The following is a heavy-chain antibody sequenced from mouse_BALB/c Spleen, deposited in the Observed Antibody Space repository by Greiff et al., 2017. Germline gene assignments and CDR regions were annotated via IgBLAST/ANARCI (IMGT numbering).Heavy chain of an antibody. V-gene: IGHV1-18*01. CDR2: INPYNGGT. D-gene: IGHD2-3*01. CDR1: GYSFTGYT. CDR3: AISIYDGYYWDGGYFDV. J-gene: IGHJ1*01. Sequence: VQLKESGPELVKPGASMKISCKASGYSFTGYTMNWVKQSHGKNLEWIGLINPYNGGTSYNQKFKGKATLTVDKSSSTAYMELLSLTSEDSAVYYCAISIYDGYYWDGGYFDVWGAGTTVTVSS.